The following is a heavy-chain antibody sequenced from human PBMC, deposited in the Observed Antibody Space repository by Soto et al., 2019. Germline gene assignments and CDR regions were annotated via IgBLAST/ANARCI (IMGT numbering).Heavy chain of an antibody. Sequence: SETLSLTCTVSGGSISSSSYYWGWIRQPPGKGLEWIGSIYYSGSTYYNPSLKSRVTISVDTSKNQFSLKLSSVTAADTAVYYCARYDYVNAFDIWGQGTMVTVSS. V-gene: IGHV4-39*01. CDR1: GGSISSSSYY. CDR2: IYYSGST. CDR3: ARYDYVNAFDI. J-gene: IGHJ3*02. D-gene: IGHD3-16*01.